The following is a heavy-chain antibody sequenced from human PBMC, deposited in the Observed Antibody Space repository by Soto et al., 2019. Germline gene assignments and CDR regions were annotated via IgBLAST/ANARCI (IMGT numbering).Heavy chain of an antibody. D-gene: IGHD3-10*01. CDR3: ALQISYYYGN. V-gene: IGHV5-10-1*01. CDR2: IDPSDSYT. CDR1: GYSFTIYL. Sequence: SLKLSCKCSGYSFTIYLISWVRQMPGKGLEWMGRIDPSDSYTNYSPSFQGHVTISADKSISTAYLQWSSLKASDTAMYYCALQISYYYGNWGQGTLVTVSS. J-gene: IGHJ4*02.